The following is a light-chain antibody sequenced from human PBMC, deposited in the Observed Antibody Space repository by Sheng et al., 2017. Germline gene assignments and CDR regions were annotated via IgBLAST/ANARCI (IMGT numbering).Light chain of an antibody. CDR3: HQRRDWPL. CDR1: QSVSSNY. Sequence: EIVLTQSPGTLSLSPGERATLSCRASQSVSSNYLAWYQQKSGQAPRLLIYGASSRATGIPDRFSGIGSGTDFTLTISRLELEDFAVYYCHQRRDWPLFGQGTRLEMK. CDR2: GAS. V-gene: IGKV3D-20*02. J-gene: IGKJ5*01.